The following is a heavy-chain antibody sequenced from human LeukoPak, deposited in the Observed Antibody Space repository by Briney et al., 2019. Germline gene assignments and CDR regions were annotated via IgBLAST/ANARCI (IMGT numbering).Heavy chain of an antibody. CDR1: GGSFSGYY. Sequence: SETLSLTCAVYGGSFSGYYWSWIRQPPGKGLEWIGYISYTGSTNYNPSLKSRVTISVDTSKNQFSLKLSSVTAADTAVYYCAREGYSGYEPIDYWGQGTLVTVSS. CDR2: ISYTGST. J-gene: IGHJ4*02. V-gene: IGHV4-59*12. D-gene: IGHD5-12*01. CDR3: AREGYSGYEPIDY.